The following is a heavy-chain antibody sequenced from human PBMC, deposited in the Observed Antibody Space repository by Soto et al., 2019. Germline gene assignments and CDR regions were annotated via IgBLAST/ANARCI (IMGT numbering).Heavy chain of an antibody. Sequence: GGSLRLSCAASGFTFSSYGMHWVRQAPGKGLEWVAVIWYDGSNKYYADSVRGRFTISRDNSKNTLYLQMNSLRAEDTAVYYCARDGIGGTVFRGYLDYWGRGTVVTFSS. CDR2: IWYDGSNK. D-gene: IGHD1-7*01. CDR1: GFTFSSYG. J-gene: IGHJ4*02. CDR3: ARDGIGGTVFRGYLDY. V-gene: IGHV3-33*01.